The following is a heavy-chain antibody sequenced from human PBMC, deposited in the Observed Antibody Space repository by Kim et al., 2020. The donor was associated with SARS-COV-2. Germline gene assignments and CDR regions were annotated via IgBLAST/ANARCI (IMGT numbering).Heavy chain of an antibody. Sequence: GGSLRLSCAASGFTVSSNYMSWVRQAPGKGLEWVSVIYSGGSTYYADSVKGRFTISRDNSKNTLYLQMNSLRAEDTAVYYCAGQDIVATLIAAADYYYGMDVWGQGTTVTVSS. D-gene: IGHD5-12*01. CDR1: GFTVSSNY. CDR2: IYSGGST. J-gene: IGHJ6*02. CDR3: AGQDIVATLIAAADYYYGMDV. V-gene: IGHV3-66*04.